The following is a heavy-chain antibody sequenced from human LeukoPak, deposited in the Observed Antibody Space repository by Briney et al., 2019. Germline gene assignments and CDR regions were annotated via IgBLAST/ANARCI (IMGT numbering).Heavy chain of an antibody. D-gene: IGHD6-13*01. V-gene: IGHV3-30*18. CDR2: ISYDGSNK. CDR3: AKLQAAAAHHAFDY. Sequence: PGGSLRLSCAASGFTFSSYGMHWVRQAPGKGLEWVAVISYDGSNKYYADSVKGRFTISRDNSKNTLYLQMNSLRAEDTAVYYCAKLQAAAAHHAFDYWGQGTLVTVSS. CDR1: GFTFSSYG. J-gene: IGHJ4*02.